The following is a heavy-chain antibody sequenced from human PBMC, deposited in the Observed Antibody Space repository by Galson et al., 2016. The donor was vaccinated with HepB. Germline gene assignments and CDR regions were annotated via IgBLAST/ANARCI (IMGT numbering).Heavy chain of an antibody. J-gene: IGHJ4*02. CDR1: GFTFNNYA. Sequence: SLRLSCAASGFTFNNYAMTWVRQAPGKGLEWVSAISGSGGSAYCADSVKGRFTISRDNSKNTLYLQMNSLRAEDTSVYYCAKANWGYCGGGTCSYFDYWGQGTLVTVSS. D-gene: IGHD2-15*01. CDR3: AKANWGYCGGGTCSYFDY. V-gene: IGHV3-23*01. CDR2: ISGSGGSA.